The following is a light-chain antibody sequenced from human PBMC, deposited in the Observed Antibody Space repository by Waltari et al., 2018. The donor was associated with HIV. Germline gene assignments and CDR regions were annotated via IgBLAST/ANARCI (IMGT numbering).Light chain of an antibody. V-gene: IGLV9-49*01. CDR1: TCYSNSK. J-gene: IGLJ3*02. CDR2: VGKGGIVG. CDR3: GADHGSGSNFGWV. Sequence: QPVLTQPPSASASLGASVTPTCTLSTCYSNSKVDWYQQRPGTGPRFVMRVGKGGIVGSKGDGIPDRFSVLGSGLNRYLTIKNIQEEDESDYHCGADHGSGSNFGWVFGGGTKLTVL.